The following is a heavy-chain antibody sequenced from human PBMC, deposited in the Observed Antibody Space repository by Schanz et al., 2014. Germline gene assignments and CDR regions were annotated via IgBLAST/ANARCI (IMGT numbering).Heavy chain of an antibody. CDR1: GFTFSSYA. D-gene: IGHD3-9*01. J-gene: IGHJ5*02. CDR3: AKAADWPVTRFDP. V-gene: IGHV3-23*01. CDR2: IGVDGTTT. Sequence: EVHLLDSGGGLVQPGGSLRLSCAASGFTFSSYAMSWVRQAPGKGLEWVSVIGVDGTTTYYADSVKGRFTISRDNSKNTLYLQMSSLRADDTAVYYCAKAADWPVTRFDPWGQGTLVTVSS.